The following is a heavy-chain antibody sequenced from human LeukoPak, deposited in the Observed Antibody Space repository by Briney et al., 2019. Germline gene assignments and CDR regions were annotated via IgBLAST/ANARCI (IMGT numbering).Heavy chain of an antibody. CDR1: GFTFSSYG. CDR3: AKVLSSGWMIYYYYGMDV. V-gene: IGHV3-30*18. J-gene: IGHJ6*02. D-gene: IGHD6-19*01. Sequence: GGSLRLSCAASGFTFSSYGMHWVRHAPGKGLEWVAVISYDGSNKYYADSVKGRFTISRDNSKNTLYLQMNSLRAEDTAVYYCAKVLSSGWMIYYYYGMDVWGQGTTVTVSS. CDR2: ISYDGSNK.